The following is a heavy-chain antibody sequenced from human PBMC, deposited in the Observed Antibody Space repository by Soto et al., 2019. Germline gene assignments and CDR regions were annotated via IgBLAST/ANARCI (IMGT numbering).Heavy chain of an antibody. D-gene: IGHD4-17*01. V-gene: IGHV3-23*01. CDR3: AHPRGYGVFDAVDI. CDR2: ISGSGGST. CDR1: GFTFSSYA. Sequence: EVQLLESGGGLVQPGGSLRLSCAASGFTFSSYAMSWVRQAPGKGLEWVSAISGSGGSTYYADSVKGRFTISRDNSINTLYLQMSSLRAEDTALYYCAHPRGYGVFDAVDIWGQGTMVTVSS. J-gene: IGHJ3*02.